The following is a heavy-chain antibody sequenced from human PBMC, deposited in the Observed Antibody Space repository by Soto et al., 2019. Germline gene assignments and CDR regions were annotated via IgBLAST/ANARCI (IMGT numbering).Heavy chain of an antibody. J-gene: IGHJ5*02. CDR1: GGTFSSYT. D-gene: IGHD3-10*01. CDR3: ARHSGPMVRT. Sequence: QVQLVQSGAEVKKPGSAVKVSCKASGGTFSSYTISWVRQAPGQGLEWMGRIIPILGIANYGQKFQGRVTISADKGTSTAYMELSSLRSEDAAVYYCARHSGPMVRTWGQGTLVTVSS. V-gene: IGHV1-69*02. CDR2: IIPILGIA.